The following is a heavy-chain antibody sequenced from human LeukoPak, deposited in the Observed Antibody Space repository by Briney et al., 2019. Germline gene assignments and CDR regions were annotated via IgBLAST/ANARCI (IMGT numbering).Heavy chain of an antibody. CDR1: GYTFSRYC. V-gene: IGHV3-74*01. J-gene: IGHJ3*02. Sequence: PGGSLRLSCAASGYTFSRYCMHWVRQARGKGLVWVSRINNDGSVTTYADSVKSRFTIARDNAKNTLYLQMNSLRAEDTAIYYCARDYDSSGYYEADAFDIWGQGTMVTVSS. D-gene: IGHD3-22*01. CDR2: INNDGSVT. CDR3: ARDYDSSGYYEADAFDI.